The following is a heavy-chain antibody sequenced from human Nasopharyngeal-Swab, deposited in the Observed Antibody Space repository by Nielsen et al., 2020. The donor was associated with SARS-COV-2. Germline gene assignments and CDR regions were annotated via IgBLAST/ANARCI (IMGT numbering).Heavy chain of an antibody. CDR3: ARSYGSGSYYNVDY. D-gene: IGHD3-10*01. CDR1: GFTFSRYW. J-gene: IGHJ4*02. Sequence: GESLKISCAASGFTFSRYWMNWVRQAPGKGLEWVTNIKQDGSEKYYVDSVKGRFTISRDNAKNSLYLQMNSLRAEDTAVYYCARSYGSGSYYNVDYWGQGTLVTVSS. V-gene: IGHV3-7*04. CDR2: IKQDGSEK.